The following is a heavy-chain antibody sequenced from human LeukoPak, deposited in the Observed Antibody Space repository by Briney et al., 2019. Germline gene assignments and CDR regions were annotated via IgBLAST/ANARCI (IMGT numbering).Heavy chain of an antibody. V-gene: IGHV3-15*01. J-gene: IGHJ4*02. CDR2: IKSKTDGGTT. CDR1: GFTFSNAW. CDR3: TTENYDILTGYFPFDY. Sequence: NPGGSLRLSCAASGFTFSNAWMSWVRQAPGKGVEWVGRIKSKTDGGTTDYAAPVKGRFTISRDDSKNTLYLQMNSLKTEDTAVYYCTTENYDILTGYFPFDYWGQGTLVTVSS. D-gene: IGHD3-9*01.